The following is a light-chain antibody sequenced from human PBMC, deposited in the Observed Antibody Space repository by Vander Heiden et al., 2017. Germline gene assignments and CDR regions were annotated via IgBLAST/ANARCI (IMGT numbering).Light chain of an antibody. J-gene: IGLJ2*01. Sequence: SYELTQPPSVSVSPGQTARITCSGDALPKQYAYWYQQKAGQAPVLVIYKDTERPSGIPERFSGSSSGTTVTLTISGVQAEDEADYYCQSADSSGSYVVFGGGTTLTVL. V-gene: IGLV3-25*03. CDR3: QSADSSGSYVV. CDR2: KDT. CDR1: ALPKQY.